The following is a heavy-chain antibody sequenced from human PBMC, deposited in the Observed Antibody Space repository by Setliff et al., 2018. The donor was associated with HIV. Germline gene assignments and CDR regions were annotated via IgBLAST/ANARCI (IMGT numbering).Heavy chain of an antibody. CDR2: ISYDGSNK. Sequence: GGSLRLSCAAAGFTFSKAWMSWFRQTPGKGLEWVAVISYDGSNKYYADSVKGRFTISRDNSKNTLYLQMNSLRAEDTAVYYCARSVIGYYYYGMDVWGQGTLGTGSS. CDR1: GFTFSKAW. J-gene: IGHJ6*02. D-gene: IGHD3-10*01. CDR3: ARSVIGYYYYGMDV. V-gene: IGHV3-30*03.